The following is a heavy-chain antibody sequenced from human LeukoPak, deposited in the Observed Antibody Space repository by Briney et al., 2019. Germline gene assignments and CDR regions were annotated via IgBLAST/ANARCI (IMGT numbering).Heavy chain of an antibody. J-gene: IGHJ4*02. V-gene: IGHV3-33*01. CDR3: ARGYGRGSSPDY. D-gene: IGHD6-13*01. CDR1: GFTFRSYG. CDR2: IWYDGSNK. Sequence: GGSLRLSCAASGFTFRSYGMHWVRQAPGKGLEWVAVIWYDGSNKYYADSVKGRFTISRDNSKNTLYLQMNSLRAEDTAVYYCARGYGRGSSPDYWGQGTLVTVSS.